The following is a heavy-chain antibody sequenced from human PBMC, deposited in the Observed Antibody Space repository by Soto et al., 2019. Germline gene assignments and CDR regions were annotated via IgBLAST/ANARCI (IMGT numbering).Heavy chain of an antibody. Sequence: SETLSLTCTVSGGSISSYYWSWIRQPPGKGLEWIGYIYYSGSTNYNPSLKSRVTISVDTSKNQFSLKLSSVTAADTAVYYCARDPRSSGYYAFDYWGQGTLVTVS. CDR1: GGSISSYY. D-gene: IGHD3-22*01. V-gene: IGHV4-59*01. J-gene: IGHJ4*02. CDR2: IYYSGST. CDR3: ARDPRSSGYYAFDY.